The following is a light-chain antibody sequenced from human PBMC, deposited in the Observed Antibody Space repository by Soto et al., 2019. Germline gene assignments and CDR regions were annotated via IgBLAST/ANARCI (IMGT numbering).Light chain of an antibody. Sequence: QPVLTQPPSVSGAPGQRVTISCTGSNSNIGAGYDVPWYQQLPGTAPKLLIYRNSNRPSGVPDRFSGSKSGTSASLTIPGLQPEDEDDDYCYSYYGSSSGYVFGTGTKVTVL. CDR3: YSYYGSSSGYV. CDR2: RNS. J-gene: IGLJ1*01. CDR1: NSNIGAGYD. V-gene: IGLV1-40*01.